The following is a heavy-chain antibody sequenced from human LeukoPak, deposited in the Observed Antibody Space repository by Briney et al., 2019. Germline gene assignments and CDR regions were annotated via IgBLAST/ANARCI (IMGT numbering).Heavy chain of an antibody. J-gene: IGHJ6*02. V-gene: IGHV5-51*01. Sequence: GESLKISCKGSGYSFTSYWIGWVRQMPGKGLEWMGIIYPGDSDTRYSPSFQGQVTISADKSISTAYLQWSSLKASDTAMYYCARVMGAAAALYYHGMDVWGQGTTVTVSS. CDR3: ARVMGAAAALYYHGMDV. CDR2: IYPGDSDT. D-gene: IGHD6-13*01. CDR1: GYSFTSYW.